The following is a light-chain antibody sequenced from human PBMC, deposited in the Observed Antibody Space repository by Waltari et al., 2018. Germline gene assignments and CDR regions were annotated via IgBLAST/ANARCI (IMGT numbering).Light chain of an antibody. J-gene: IGKJ1*01. CDR1: QSVSRT. Sequence: EIVLTQSPGTLSVSPGERVTLSCRASQSVSRTLAWYQQKPGQAPRLLIYDASTRATGIPDRFSGSGSGTDFSLTISRLEPEDCAVYYCQKYGTLPATFGQGTKVEIK. CDR3: QKYGTLPAT. V-gene: IGKV3-20*01. CDR2: DAS.